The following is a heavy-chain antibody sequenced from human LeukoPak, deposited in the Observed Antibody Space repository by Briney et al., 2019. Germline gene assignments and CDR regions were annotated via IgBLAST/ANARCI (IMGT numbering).Heavy chain of an antibody. Sequence: GASVKVSCKASGYTSTSYDINWVRQATGQGLEWMGWMNPNSGNTGYAQKFQGRVTMTRNTSISTAYMELSSLRSDDTAVYYCARVRSGIVATISHFDYWGQGTLVTVSS. D-gene: IGHD5-12*01. J-gene: IGHJ4*02. CDR2: MNPNSGNT. V-gene: IGHV1-8*01. CDR3: ARVRSGIVATISHFDY. CDR1: GYTSTSYD.